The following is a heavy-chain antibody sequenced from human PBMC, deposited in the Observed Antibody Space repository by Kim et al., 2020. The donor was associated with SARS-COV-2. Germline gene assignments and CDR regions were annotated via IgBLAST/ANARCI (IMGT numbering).Heavy chain of an antibody. D-gene: IGHD3-10*01. Sequence: SETLSLTCTVSGGSISSYYWSWIRQPPGKGLEWIGDIYYSGSTNYNPSLKSRVTISVDTSKNQFSLKLSSVTAADTAVYYCARAGPLWFGEPMVDYWGQGTLVTVSS. V-gene: IGHV4-59*01. CDR2: IYYSGST. CDR3: ARAGPLWFGEPMVDY. CDR1: GGSISSYY. J-gene: IGHJ4*02.